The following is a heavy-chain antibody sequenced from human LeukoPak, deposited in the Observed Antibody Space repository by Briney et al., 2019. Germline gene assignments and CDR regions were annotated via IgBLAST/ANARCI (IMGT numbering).Heavy chain of an antibody. CDR3: ARDPPAGWYFEL. Sequence: GGSLRLSCAASGFTVSSNYMSWVRQAPGKGLEWVSIIYSGGRAFYADSVKGRFTISGDSSKNTLDLQMNSLRVEDTALYYCARDPPAGWYFELWGRGTLVTVSS. CDR2: IYSGGRA. J-gene: IGHJ2*01. CDR1: GFTVSSNY. V-gene: IGHV3-53*01.